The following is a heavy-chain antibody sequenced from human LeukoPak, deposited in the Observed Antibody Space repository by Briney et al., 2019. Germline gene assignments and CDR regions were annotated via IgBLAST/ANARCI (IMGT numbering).Heavy chain of an antibody. CDR2: ISSSSSYI. CDR1: GFTFSSYS. V-gene: IGHV3-21*01. D-gene: IGHD6-19*01. J-gene: IGHJ3*02. Sequence: GGSLRLSCAASGFTFSSYSMNWVRQAPGKGLEWVSSISSSSSYIYYADSVKGRFTISRDNAKNSLYLQMNSLRAEDTAEYYCARGGPLDASGSDAFDIWGQGTMVTVSS. CDR3: ARGGPLDASGSDAFDI.